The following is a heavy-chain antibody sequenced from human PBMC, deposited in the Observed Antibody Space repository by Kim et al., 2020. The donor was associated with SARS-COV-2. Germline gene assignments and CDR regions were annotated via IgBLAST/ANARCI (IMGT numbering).Heavy chain of an antibody. CDR1: GFTFSSYW. Sequence: GGSRLSCVASGFTFSSYWMHWVRQAPGKGLVWVSRINTDETTIQYADSVKGRFTISRDNAKNTLYLQMSSLRAEDTAVYYCVRSVDYWGQGTLFTVSS. CDR3: VRSVDY. CDR2: INTDETTI. J-gene: IGHJ4*02. V-gene: IGHV3-74*01.